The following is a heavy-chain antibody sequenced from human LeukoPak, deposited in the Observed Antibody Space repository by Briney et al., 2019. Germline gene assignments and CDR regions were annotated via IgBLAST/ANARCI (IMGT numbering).Heavy chain of an antibody. CDR1: GFSVSSNY. CDR3: ANLDNFWSGYYPLDAFDT. V-gene: IGHV3-23*01. J-gene: IGHJ3*02. Sequence: GSLRLSCAASGFSVSSNYMNWVRQAPGKGLEWVSAISGSGGSTYYADSVKGRFTISRDNSKNTLYLQMNSLRAEDTAVYYCANLDNFWSGYYPLDAFDTWGQGTMVTVSS. D-gene: IGHD3-3*01. CDR2: ISGSGGST.